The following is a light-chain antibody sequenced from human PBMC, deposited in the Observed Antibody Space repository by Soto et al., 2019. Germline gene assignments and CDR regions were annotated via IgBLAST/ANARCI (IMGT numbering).Light chain of an antibody. CDR2: EVT. CDR1: SSDVGGYDH. J-gene: IGLJ1*01. V-gene: IGLV2-8*01. Sequence: QSVLTQPPSASGSPGQSVTIPCTGTSSDVGGYDHVSWYQQHPGKAPKLMIYEVTKRPAGIPDRFSGSKSGNTASLTVSGLQAEDEADYYCSSEAGNYGYVFGTGPKVTVL. CDR3: SSEAGNYGYV.